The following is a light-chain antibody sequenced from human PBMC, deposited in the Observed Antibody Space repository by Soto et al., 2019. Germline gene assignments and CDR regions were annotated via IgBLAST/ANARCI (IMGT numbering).Light chain of an antibody. Sequence: EIVLTQSPDTLSLSPGEGATLSCRASQSVSSSYLAWYQQKPGQAPRLLIYGASSRATGIPDRFSGSGSGTDFTLTISRLEPEDFAVYYCQQYSRTFGQGTRLEIK. CDR2: GAS. CDR3: QQYSRT. V-gene: IGKV3-20*01. J-gene: IGKJ5*01. CDR1: QSVSSSY.